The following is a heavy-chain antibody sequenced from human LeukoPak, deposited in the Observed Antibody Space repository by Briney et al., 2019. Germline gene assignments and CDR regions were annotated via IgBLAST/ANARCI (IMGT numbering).Heavy chain of an antibody. V-gene: IGHV3-23*01. CDR2: ISGSGGNT. Sequence: HPGGSLRLSCAASGFTFSNYDMSWVRQAPGKGLEWVSAISGSGGNTYYADSVKGRFTISRDNSKNSLYLQMNSLRAEDTAVYYCARDSPSSTSWGYWGQGTLVTVSS. CDR1: GFTFSNYD. D-gene: IGHD2-2*01. CDR3: ARDSPSSTSWGY. J-gene: IGHJ4*02.